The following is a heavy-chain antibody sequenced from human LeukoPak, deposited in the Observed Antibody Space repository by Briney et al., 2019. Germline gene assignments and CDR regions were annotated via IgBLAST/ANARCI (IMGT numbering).Heavy chain of an antibody. CDR3: AHRLGRTSVFDY. V-gene: IGHV2-5*02. Sequence: SGPTLVKPTQTLMLTCTFSGFSLSTSGVGVGWIRQPPGKALEWLALIYWDDDKRYSPSLKSRLTITKDTSKNQVVLTMTNMDPVDTATHYCAHRLGRTSVFDYWGQGTLVTVSS. CDR2: IYWDDDK. D-gene: IGHD2-8*01. CDR1: GFSLSTSGVG. J-gene: IGHJ4*02.